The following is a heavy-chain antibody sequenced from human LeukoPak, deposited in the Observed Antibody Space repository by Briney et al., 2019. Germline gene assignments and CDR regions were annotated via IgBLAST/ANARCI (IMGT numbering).Heavy chain of an antibody. CDR1: GFTFIGYY. V-gene: IGHV1-2*02. D-gene: IGHD5/OR15-5a*01. Sequence: ASVKVSCKASGFTFIGYYLHWVRHAPGQGLEWIGSISPNSGGTKYAQKFQGRVTMTRDTSISTAYMELSRLRSDDTAVYYCAKDRARVCTMVDGFDVWGQGTMVSVSS. CDR2: ISPNSGGT. CDR3: AKDRARVCTMVDGFDV. J-gene: IGHJ3*01.